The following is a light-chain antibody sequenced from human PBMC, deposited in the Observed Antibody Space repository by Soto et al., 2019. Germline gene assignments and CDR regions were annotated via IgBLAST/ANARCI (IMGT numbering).Light chain of an antibody. V-gene: IGKV1-33*01. J-gene: IGKJ4*01. CDR2: DAF. Sequence: DIQMTQSPSSLSASVGDRVTITCQASQDIRNRLNWHQFKPGKAPKLLIYDAFNLEAEVPSRFSGMGYGTTFVLTISSLQPEDSATYYCQQHDNLPVTFGGGTKVEIK. CDR3: QQHDNLPVT. CDR1: QDIRNR.